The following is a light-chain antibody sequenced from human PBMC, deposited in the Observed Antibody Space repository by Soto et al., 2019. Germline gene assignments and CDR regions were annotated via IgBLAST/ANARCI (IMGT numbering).Light chain of an antibody. V-gene: IGKV3-15*01. CDR3: QQYNNWPRT. Sequence: EIVMTQSPATLSVSPGEGATLSCRASQSVNSNLAWYQQTRGQAPRLLMFDASTRATGIPARLSGSGSGTEFTLTISSLQSEDFAIYYCQQYNNWPRTFGQGTKVDVK. CDR1: QSVNSN. CDR2: DAS. J-gene: IGKJ1*01.